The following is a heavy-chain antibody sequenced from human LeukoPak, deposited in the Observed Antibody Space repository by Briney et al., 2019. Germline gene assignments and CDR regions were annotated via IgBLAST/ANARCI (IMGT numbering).Heavy chain of an antibody. J-gene: IGHJ3*02. CDR2: INPNSGGT. V-gene: IGHV1-2*02. CDR1: GYTFTGYY. Sequence: ASVKVSCKASGYTFTGYYMHWVRQAPGQGLEWMGWINPNSGGTNYAQKFQGRVTMTRDTSISTAYMELSRLRSDDTAVYYCARDRHDSSGYYFAFGARRSNAFDIWGKGTTVTVSS. CDR3: ARDRHDSSGYYFAFGARRSNAFDI. D-gene: IGHD3-22*01.